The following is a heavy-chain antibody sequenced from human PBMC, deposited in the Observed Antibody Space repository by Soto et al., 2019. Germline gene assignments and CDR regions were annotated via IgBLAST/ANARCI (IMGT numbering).Heavy chain of an antibody. CDR3: VRGADKVPVGQHVVHGDY. D-gene: IGHD6-13*01. CDR1: GFDFSRSA. V-gene: IGHV3-23*01. Sequence: GGSLRLSCAASGFDFSRSAMSWVRQAPGKGLEWVSCISSTGGSTYYADSVKGRFTISRDNSKNTLSLQMNSLRVEDTAVYYCVRGADKVPVGQHVVHGDYWGLGTLVTVSS. J-gene: IGHJ4*02. CDR2: ISSTGGST.